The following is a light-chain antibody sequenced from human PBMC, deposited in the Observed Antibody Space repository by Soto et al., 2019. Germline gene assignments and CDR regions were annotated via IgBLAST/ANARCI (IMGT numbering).Light chain of an antibody. CDR2: EVS. Sequence: ALTQPPSVSGSPGQSVTISCTGTSTDFVGYNRVSWYQQHPGTAPKLMIYEVSKRPSGVPDRFSGYKSGNTASLTISGLQVADEADYYCSLYTSENADVFGTGTKVTVL. CDR3: SLYTSENADV. V-gene: IGLV2-18*01. CDR1: STDFVGYNR. J-gene: IGLJ1*01.